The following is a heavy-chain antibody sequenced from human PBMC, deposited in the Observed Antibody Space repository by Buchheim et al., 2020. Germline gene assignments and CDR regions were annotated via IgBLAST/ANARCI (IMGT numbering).Heavy chain of an antibody. CDR1: GFTFSTYA. J-gene: IGHJ4*02. CDR3: AKDVSQSGYCTNGVCPYFDY. Sequence: EVQLLESGGDLVQPGGSLRLSCAASGFTFSTYAMSWVRQAPGKGLEWVATISGSGGSKYYADSVKGRFTISRDNSKNTPYLQMNSLRAEDTAVYYCAKDVSQSGYCTNGVCPYFDYWGQGTL. V-gene: IGHV3-23*01. D-gene: IGHD2-8*01. CDR2: ISGSGGSK.